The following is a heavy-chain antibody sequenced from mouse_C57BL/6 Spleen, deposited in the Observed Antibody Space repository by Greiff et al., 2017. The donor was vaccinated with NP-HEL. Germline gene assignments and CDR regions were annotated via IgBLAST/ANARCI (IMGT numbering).Heavy chain of an antibody. V-gene: IGHV1-64*01. D-gene: IGHD1-1*01. Sequence: QVQLQQPGAELVQPGASVKLSCKASGYTFTSYWMHWVKQRPGQGLEWIGLIHPNSGSTNYNEKFKSKATLTVDKSSSTAYMQLSSLTSEDSAVYYCARSIYYYGRSVNWYFDVWGTGTTVTVSS. CDR1: GYTFTSYW. J-gene: IGHJ1*03. CDR2: IHPNSGST. CDR3: ARSIYYYGRSVNWYFDV.